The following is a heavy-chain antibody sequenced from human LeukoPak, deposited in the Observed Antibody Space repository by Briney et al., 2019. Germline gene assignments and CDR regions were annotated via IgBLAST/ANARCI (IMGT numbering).Heavy chain of an antibody. CDR1: GFTFDDYA. Sequence: SGRSLRLSCAASGFTFDDYAMHWVRQAPGKGLEWVSGISWNSGSIGYADSVKGRFTISRDNAKNSLYLQMNSLRAEDTALHYCAKDQGAAAGTFFDYWGQGTLVTVSS. D-gene: IGHD6-13*01. J-gene: IGHJ4*02. CDR2: ISWNSGSI. CDR3: AKDQGAAAGTFFDY. V-gene: IGHV3-9*01.